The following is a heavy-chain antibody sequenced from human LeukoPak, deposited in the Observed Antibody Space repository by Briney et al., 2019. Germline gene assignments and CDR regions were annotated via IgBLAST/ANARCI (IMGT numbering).Heavy chain of an antibody. Sequence: GGSLRLSCAASGFTFDSFSINWVRQAPGKGLEWVASISSSSTYIYYGGSVKGRFTISRDNAKNLVYLEMSSLRAEDTALYYCARSRHSYDSSGFPHYWGQGTLVTVSS. D-gene: IGHD3-22*01. J-gene: IGHJ4*02. CDR1: GFTFDSFS. CDR2: ISSSSTYI. CDR3: ARSRHSYDSSGFPHY. V-gene: IGHV3-21*04.